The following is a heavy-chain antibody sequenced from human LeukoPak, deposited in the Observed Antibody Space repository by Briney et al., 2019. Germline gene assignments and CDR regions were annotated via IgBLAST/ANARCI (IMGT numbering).Heavy chain of an antibody. J-gene: IGHJ4*02. V-gene: IGHV4-59*08. CDR1: GGSISSYY. D-gene: IGHD1-26*01. CDR2: IYYSGST. CDR3: VRHERSGSYPDY. Sequence: SETLSLTCTVSGGSISSYYWSWIRQPPGKGLEWIGYIYYSGSTNYNPSLKSRVTISVDTSKNQFSLKLSSVTAADTAVYYCVRHERSGSYPDYWGQGTLVTVSS.